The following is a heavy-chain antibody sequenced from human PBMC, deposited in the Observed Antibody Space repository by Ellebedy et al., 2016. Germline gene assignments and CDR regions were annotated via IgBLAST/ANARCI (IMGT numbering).Heavy chain of an antibody. D-gene: IGHD3-3*01. J-gene: IGHJ5*02. CDR3: ARDGSEWSRDL. Sequence: GGSLRLSXAASGFTFTIAGMTWVRQAPGKGLEWVATIVFSGTATYYSDSVKGRFIISRDNAKNSLFLQMNSLRVEDTAVYYCARDGSEWSRDLWGQGTLVTVSS. CDR1: GFTFTIAG. V-gene: IGHV3-21*01. CDR2: IVFSGTAT.